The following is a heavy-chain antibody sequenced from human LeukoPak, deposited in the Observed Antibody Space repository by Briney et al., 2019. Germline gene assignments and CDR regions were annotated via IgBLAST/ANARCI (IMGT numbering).Heavy chain of an antibody. D-gene: IGHD6-13*01. CDR3: ARDPDSSSWYYWFDP. V-gene: IGHV3-21*01. CDR1: GFTFSSYS. CDR2: IISSSSYI. J-gene: IGHJ5*02. Sequence: GGSLRLSCAASGFTFSSYSMNWVRQAPGKGLEWGSSIISSSSYIYYADSVKGRFTISRDNAKNSLYLQMNSLRAEDTAVYYCARDPDSSSWYYWFDPWGQGTLVTVSS.